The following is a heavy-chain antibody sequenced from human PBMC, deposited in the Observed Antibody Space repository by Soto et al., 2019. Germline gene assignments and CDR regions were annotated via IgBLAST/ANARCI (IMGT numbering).Heavy chain of an antibody. V-gene: IGHV3-48*04. CDR3: ARGLGRNWFFL. Sequence: GGSLRLSCAASGFTFSDENMNWVGQAPGKGLEWVSYIGDSGSPIFYGDSVKGRFTVSRDNAGNSLYLQMNSLSVDDSAVYYCARGLGRNWFFLRGQGTFDTVSS. CDR2: IGDSGSPI. CDR1: GFTFSDEN. J-gene: IGHJ4*02. D-gene: IGHD3-9*01.